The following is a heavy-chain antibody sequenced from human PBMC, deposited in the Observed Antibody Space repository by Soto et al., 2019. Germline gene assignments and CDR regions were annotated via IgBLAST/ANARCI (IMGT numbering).Heavy chain of an antibody. CDR1: GYPFSNYD. Sequence: QVQVVQSRGEVKKPGASVKVCCKTSGYPFSNYDITWVPQARGQGLEWMGWGSPYHVNAGYAPPFPGRITKTTDTSTMTVHMELDKLSSDDTAGYFSEVSDSGYWGQGTMVTVSS. V-gene: IGHV1-8*01. CDR3: EVSDSGY. CDR2: GSPYHVNA. J-gene: IGHJ4*02.